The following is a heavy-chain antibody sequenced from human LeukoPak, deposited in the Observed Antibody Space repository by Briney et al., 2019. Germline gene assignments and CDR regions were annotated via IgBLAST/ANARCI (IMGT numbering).Heavy chain of an antibody. CDR2: IYYSGST. J-gene: IGHJ6*03. Sequence: SETLSLTCTVSGGSISSSSYYWGWIRQPPGKGLEWIGSIYYSGSTYYNPSLKSRVTISVDTSKNQFSLKLSSVTAADTAVHYCARHYKGYQLLPYYYYYYMDVWGKGTTVTVSS. CDR1: GGSISSSSYY. V-gene: IGHV4-39*01. D-gene: IGHD2-2*01. CDR3: ARHYKGYQLLPYYYYYYMDV.